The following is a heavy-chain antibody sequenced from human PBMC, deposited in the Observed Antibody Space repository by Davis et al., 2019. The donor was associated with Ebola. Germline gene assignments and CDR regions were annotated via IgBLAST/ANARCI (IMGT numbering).Heavy chain of an antibody. D-gene: IGHD5-12*01. J-gene: IGHJ6*04. V-gene: IGHV6-1*01. Sequence: PSETLSLTCAISGDSVSINSAGWNWIRQSPSRGLEWLGRTYYKSKWYNDYAVSVKSRITINPDTSKNQFSLHLNSVTPEDTAVYYCARGWLRSGLDVWGKGAAVIVSS. CDR2: TYYKSKWYN. CDR1: GDSVSINSAG. CDR3: ARGWLRSGLDV.